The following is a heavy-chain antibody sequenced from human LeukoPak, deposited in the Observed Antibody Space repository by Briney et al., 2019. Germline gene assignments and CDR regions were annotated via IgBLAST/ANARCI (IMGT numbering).Heavy chain of an antibody. CDR3: ARELYSSGWVDY. J-gene: IGHJ4*02. V-gene: IGHV4-38-2*02. D-gene: IGHD6-19*01. CDR1: GYSISSGYY. Sequence: PSETLSLTCTVSGYSISSGYYWGWIRQPPGKGLEWIGNIYYSGSTYYNPSLKSRVTISVDTSKNQFSLKLSSVTAADTAVYYCARELYSSGWVDYWGQGTLVTVSS. CDR2: IYYSGST.